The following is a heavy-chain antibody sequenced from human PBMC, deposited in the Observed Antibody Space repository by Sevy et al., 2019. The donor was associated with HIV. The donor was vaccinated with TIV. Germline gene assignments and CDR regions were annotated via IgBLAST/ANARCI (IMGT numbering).Heavy chain of an antibody. CDR1: SGSISNYY. CDR2: MSYSGNT. V-gene: IGHV4-59*01. Sequence: PETLSLTCTVSSGSISNYYWSWIRQPPGKGLEWIGYMSYSGNTDYNPSLKSRVTISIDTSKNQFSLKLSSVTAADTAVYYCARELHEYISFPKKRYYYYGMDVWGQGTTVTVSS. J-gene: IGHJ6*02. D-gene: IGHD6-6*01. CDR3: ARELHEYISFPKKRYYYYGMDV.